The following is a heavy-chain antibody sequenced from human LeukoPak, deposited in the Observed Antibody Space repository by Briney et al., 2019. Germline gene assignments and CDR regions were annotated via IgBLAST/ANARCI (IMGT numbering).Heavy chain of an antibody. Sequence: GGSLRLSCAASGFSLRNFAMSWVRQAPGKGLEWVGRIKSKTDGGTTDYAAPVKGRFTISRDDSNNTLYLQMNSLKTEDTAVYYCTTGSAAAGTSYWGQGTLVTVSS. CDR1: GFSLRNFA. CDR2: IKSKTDGGTT. CDR3: TTGSAAAGTSY. J-gene: IGHJ4*02. D-gene: IGHD6-13*01. V-gene: IGHV3-15*01.